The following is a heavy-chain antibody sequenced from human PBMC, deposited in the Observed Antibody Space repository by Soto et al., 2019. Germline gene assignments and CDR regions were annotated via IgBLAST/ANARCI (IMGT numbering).Heavy chain of an antibody. CDR3: AKDSGLYDYIWGSYRQGQSLDY. CDR1: GFTFSSYA. CDR2: ISGSGGST. J-gene: IGHJ4*02. V-gene: IGHV3-23*01. D-gene: IGHD3-16*02. Sequence: VQLLESGGGLVQPGGSLRLSCAASGFTFSSYAMSWVRQAPGKGLEWVSAISGSGGSTYYADSVKGRFTISRDNSKNPLYLQMNSLRAEDTAGYYCAKDSGLYDYIWGSYRQGQSLDYWGQGPLVTVSS.